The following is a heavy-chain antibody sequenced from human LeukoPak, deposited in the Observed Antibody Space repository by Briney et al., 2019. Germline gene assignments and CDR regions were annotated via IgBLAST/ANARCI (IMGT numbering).Heavy chain of an antibody. CDR2: INPNSGGT. CDR1: GCTFTGYY. V-gene: IGHV1-2*02. CDR3: AREVQLERHFDY. J-gene: IGHJ4*02. Sequence: ASVKVSCKASGCTFTGYYMHWVRQAPGQGLEWMGWINPNSGGTNYAQKFQGRVTMTRDTSISTAYMELSRLRSDDTAVYYCAREVQLERHFDYWGQGTLVTVSS. D-gene: IGHD1-1*01.